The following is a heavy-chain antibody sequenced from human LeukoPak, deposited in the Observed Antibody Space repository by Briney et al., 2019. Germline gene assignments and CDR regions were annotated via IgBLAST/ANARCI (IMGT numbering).Heavy chain of an antibody. D-gene: IGHD3-22*01. V-gene: IGHV3-23*01. CDR3: AKDRRRRPTYYDIDSSGFSFAS. CDR2: ISGSGGST. J-gene: IGHJ4*02. CDR1: GFTFSSYA. Sequence: PGGSLRLSCAASGFTFSSYAMSWVRQAPGKGLEWVSAISGSGGSTYYADSVKGRFTISRDNSKNTLFLQMNSLRAEDTAMYYCAKDRRRRPTYYDIDSSGFSFASWGQGTLVTVSS.